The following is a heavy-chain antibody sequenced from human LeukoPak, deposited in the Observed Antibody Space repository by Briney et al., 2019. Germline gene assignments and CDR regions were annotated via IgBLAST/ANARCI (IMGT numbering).Heavy chain of an antibody. V-gene: IGHV3-23*01. Sequence: SLRTSTATTGTPSTNYATTSARTTPANWLTRASAIAGSGYITYYADSVKGRFTISRDNSENTLYLQMNSLRAEDSAVYYCAKSHLTTVNFGRTSDYWGQGTLVTVSS. CDR3: AKSHLTTVNFGRTSDY. J-gene: IGHJ4*02. D-gene: IGHD4-17*01. CDR2: IAGSGYIT. CDR1: GTPSTNYA.